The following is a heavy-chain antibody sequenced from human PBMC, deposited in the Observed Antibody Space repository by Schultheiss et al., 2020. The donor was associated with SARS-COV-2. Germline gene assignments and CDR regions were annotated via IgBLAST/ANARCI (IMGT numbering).Heavy chain of an antibody. Sequence: SETLSLTCTVSGGSISSGSYYWSWIRQPPGKGLEWIGEINHSGSTNYNPSLKSRVTISVDTSKNQSSLKLSSVTAADTAVYYCARASGVWGQGTLVTVSS. V-gene: IGHV4-39*07. CDR2: INHSGST. CDR3: ARASGV. CDR1: GGSISSGSYY. D-gene: IGHD6-25*01. J-gene: IGHJ4*02.